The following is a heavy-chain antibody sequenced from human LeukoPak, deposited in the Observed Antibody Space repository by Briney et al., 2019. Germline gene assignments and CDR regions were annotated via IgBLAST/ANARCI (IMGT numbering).Heavy chain of an antibody. CDR2: INHSGST. Sequence: SETLSLTCAVYGGSFSGYYWSWIRQPPGKGLEWIGEINHSGSTNYNPSLKSRVTISVDTSKNQFSLKLSSVTAADTAVYYCARSKNDYYDSRGYYLGYWGQGTLVTVSS. CDR1: GGSFSGYY. V-gene: IGHV4-34*01. D-gene: IGHD3-22*01. CDR3: ARSKNDYYDSRGYYLGY. J-gene: IGHJ4*02.